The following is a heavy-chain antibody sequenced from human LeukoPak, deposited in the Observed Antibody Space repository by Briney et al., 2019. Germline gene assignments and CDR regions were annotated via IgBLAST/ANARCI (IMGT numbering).Heavy chain of an antibody. CDR3: ARDENYYGSGSYYNP. CDR2: ISGSGGST. D-gene: IGHD3-10*01. Sequence: GGSLRLSCAASGFTFSSYAMSWVRQAPGKGLEWVSAISGSGGSTYYADSVKGRFTISRDNSKNTLYLQMNSLRAEDTAVYYCARDENYYGSGSYYNPWGQGTLVTVSS. CDR1: GFTFSSYA. V-gene: IGHV3-23*01. J-gene: IGHJ5*02.